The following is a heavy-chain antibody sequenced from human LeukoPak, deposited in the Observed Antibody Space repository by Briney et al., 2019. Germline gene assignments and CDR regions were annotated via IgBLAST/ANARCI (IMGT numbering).Heavy chain of an antibody. J-gene: IGHJ4*02. CDR2: IYYSGRT. CDR3: AGQSFSTGLVDY. D-gene: IGHD2-8*02. Sequence: SETLSLTCAVYGGSFSGYYWSWIRQPPGKGLGWIGYIYYSGRTNYNPSLKSRVTISVDTSKNQFSLKLSSVTAADTAVYYCAGQSFSTGLVDYWGQGTLVTVSS. CDR1: GGSFSGYY. V-gene: IGHV4-59*08.